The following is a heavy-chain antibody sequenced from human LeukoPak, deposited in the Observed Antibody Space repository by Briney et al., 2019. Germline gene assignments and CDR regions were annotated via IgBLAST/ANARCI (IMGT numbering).Heavy chain of an antibody. CDR2: ISYDGSNK. CDR1: GFTFSSYA. CDR3: ARGYFDY. Sequence: PGRSLRLSCAASGFTFSSYAMHWVRQAPDKGLEWVAVISYDGSNKYYADSVKGRFTISRDNSKNTLYLQMNSLRAEDTAVYYCARGYFDYWGQGTLVTVSS. J-gene: IGHJ4*02. V-gene: IGHV3-30-3*01.